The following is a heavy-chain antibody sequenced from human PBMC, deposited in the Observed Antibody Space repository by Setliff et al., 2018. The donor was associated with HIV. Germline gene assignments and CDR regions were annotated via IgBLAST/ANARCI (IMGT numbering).Heavy chain of an antibody. CDR2: ISTSGSTI. CDR3: AREKFENGDYEFVSTFDS. D-gene: IGHD4-17*01. CDR1: GCTFSIYN. Sequence: PGGSLRLSCAASGCTFSIYNMNWVRQAPGKGLEWVSYISTSGSTIYYADSVKGRFTISRDNGKKSLYLQMDSLRDEDTAVYYCAREKFENGDYEFVSTFDSWGQGTLVTVSS. J-gene: IGHJ4*02. V-gene: IGHV3-48*02.